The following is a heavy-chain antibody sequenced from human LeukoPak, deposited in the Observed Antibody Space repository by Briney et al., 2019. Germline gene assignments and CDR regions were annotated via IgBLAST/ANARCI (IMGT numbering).Heavy chain of an antibody. D-gene: IGHD5-18*01. CDR2: INTNTGNP. CDR3: ARSRSDRYVNTAGH. CDR1: GYTFTSYA. Sequence: ASVKVSCKASGYTFTSYAINWVRQAPGQGLEWMGWINTNTGNPTYAQGFTGRFVFSLDTSVSTAYLQISSLKAEDTAVYYCARSRSDRYVNTAGHWGQGTLVTVSS. J-gene: IGHJ4*02. V-gene: IGHV7-4-1*02.